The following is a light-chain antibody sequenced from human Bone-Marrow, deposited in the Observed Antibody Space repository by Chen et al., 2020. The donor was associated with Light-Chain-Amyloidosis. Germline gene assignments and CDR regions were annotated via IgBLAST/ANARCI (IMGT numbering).Light chain of an antibody. CDR3: QVWDRSSDRPV. CDR2: DDS. V-gene: IGLV3-21*02. CDR1: NIGSTS. J-gene: IGLJ3*02. Sequence: SYVLTQPSSVSGGRGQTATIACGGNNIGSTSVHWYQQTPGQAPLLVVYDDSDRPSGIPERLSGSNSGNTATLTISRVEAGDEADYYCQVWDRSSDRPVFGGGTKLTVL.